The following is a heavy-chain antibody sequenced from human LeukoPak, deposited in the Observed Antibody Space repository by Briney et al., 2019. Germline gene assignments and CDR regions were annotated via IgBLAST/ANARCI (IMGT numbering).Heavy chain of an antibody. Sequence: GGSLRLSCAASGFTFSSSEVHWVRQAPGKGLEWVAYFSRDGGDVHYADSARGRFTISSDNAKNSVVLQMNSLRAEDTAVFYCAKRSGYTTGWFFDFWGQGTLVTASS. CDR3: AKRSGYTTGWFFDF. V-gene: IGHV3-48*03. D-gene: IGHD6-19*01. CDR2: FSRDGGDV. CDR1: GFTFSSSE. J-gene: IGHJ4*02.